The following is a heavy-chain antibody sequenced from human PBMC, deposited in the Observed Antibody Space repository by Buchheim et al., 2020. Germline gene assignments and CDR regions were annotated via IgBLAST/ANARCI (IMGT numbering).Heavy chain of an antibody. D-gene: IGHD1-14*01. J-gene: IGHJ6*04. CDR3: ARDRVRGIFHYYYGMDV. CDR2: ISYDGSNK. V-gene: IGHV3-30-3*01. Sequence: QVQLVESGGGVVQPGRSLRLSCAASGFTFSSYAMHWVRQAPGKGLEWVAVISYDGSNKYYADSVKGRFTISSDNSQNTLYLQMNSLRAEETAVYYCARDRVRGIFHYYYGMDVWGKGTT. CDR1: GFTFSSYA.